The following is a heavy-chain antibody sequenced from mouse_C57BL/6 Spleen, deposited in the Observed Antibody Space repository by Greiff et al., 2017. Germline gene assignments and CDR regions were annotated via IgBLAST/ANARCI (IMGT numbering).Heavy chain of an antibody. Sequence: VQLQQPGTELVKPGDSVKLSCKACGYTFTSSWMHWVKQRPGQGLEWIGNINPSNGGTNYNEKFKSKATLTVDKSSSTAYMQLSSLTSEDSAVYYCARSDYYGSSPYFDVGGTAATETDST. CDR1: GYTFTSSW. V-gene: IGHV1-53*01. CDR3: ARSDYYGSSPYFDV. D-gene: IGHD1-1*01. J-gene: IGHJ1*03. CDR2: INPSNGGT.